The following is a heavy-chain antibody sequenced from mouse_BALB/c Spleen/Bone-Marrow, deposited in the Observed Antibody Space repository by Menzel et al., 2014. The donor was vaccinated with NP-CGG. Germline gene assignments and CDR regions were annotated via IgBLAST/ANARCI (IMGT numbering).Heavy chain of an antibody. J-gene: IGHJ2*01. V-gene: IGHV2-9*02. CDR3: ARDRGYDPYYFDY. CDR2: IWAGGST. Sequence: VKLMESGPGLVAPSQSLSITCTVSGFSLTSYGVHWVRQPPGKGLEWLGVIWAGGSTSYISALMSRLTITKANSKNQVFLKMNSLQTDDTAIYYCARDRGYDPYYFDYWGQGTTLTVSS. CDR1: GFSLTSYG. D-gene: IGHD2-2*01.